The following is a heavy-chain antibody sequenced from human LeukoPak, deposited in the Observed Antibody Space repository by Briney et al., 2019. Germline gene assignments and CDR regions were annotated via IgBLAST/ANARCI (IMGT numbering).Heavy chain of an antibody. CDR3: AKDAGAFGADAFDI. V-gene: IGHV3-23*01. Sequence: PGGSLRLSCAASGLTFNTYAMNWVRQAPGRGLEWVSGISGSGVSAYYADSVKGRFTVSRDNSKKMLYLEMNSLRADDTAVYYCAKDAGAFGADAFDIWGQGTMVTVSS. CDR1: GLTFNTYA. J-gene: IGHJ3*02. CDR2: ISGSGVSA. D-gene: IGHD3-10*01.